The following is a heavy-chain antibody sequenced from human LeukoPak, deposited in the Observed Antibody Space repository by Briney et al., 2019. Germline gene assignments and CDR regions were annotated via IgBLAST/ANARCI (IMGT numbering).Heavy chain of an antibody. CDR2: INHSGST. CDR3: ARHSPFFRTYSRYSYGFSNFDY. J-gene: IGHJ4*02. V-gene: IGHV4-39*01. D-gene: IGHD5-18*01. CDR1: GGSISSSTYY. Sequence: SETLSLTCTVSGGSISSSTYYWGWIRQPPGKGLEWIGEINHSGSTNYNPSLKSRVTISVDTSKNQFSLKLSSVTAADTAVYYCARHSPFFRTYSRYSYGFSNFDYWGQGTLVTVSS.